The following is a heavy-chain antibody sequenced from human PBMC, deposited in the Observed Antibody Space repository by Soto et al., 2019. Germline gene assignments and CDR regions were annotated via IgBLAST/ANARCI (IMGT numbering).Heavy chain of an antibody. CDR2: IYYSGST. J-gene: IGHJ5*02. V-gene: IGHV4-59*01. CDR1: GCSISSYY. Sequence: LETLSVTCTVSGCSISSYYWSWIRQPPGKGLEWIGYIYYSGSTNYNPSLKSRVTISVDTSKNQFSLKLSSVTAADTAVYYCARLKAGGSCYLCNWFDPWGQGTLVTVSS. CDR3: ARLKAGGSCYLCNWFDP. D-gene: IGHD2-15*01.